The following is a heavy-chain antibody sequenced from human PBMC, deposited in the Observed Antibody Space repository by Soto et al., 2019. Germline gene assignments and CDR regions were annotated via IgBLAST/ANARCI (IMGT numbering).Heavy chain of an antibody. CDR3: ARVGHDYSNSGMDV. Sequence: GESLKISCTTSGYSFTTYWINWVRQMPGKGLEWMGKIDPGGSDTTYSPSFQGHVTISLDKSITAAYLQWSSLKASDTAMYYCARVGHDYSNSGMDVWGQGTTVTVSS. V-gene: IGHV5-10-1*01. CDR2: IDPGGSDT. D-gene: IGHD4-4*01. CDR1: GYSFTTYW. J-gene: IGHJ6*02.